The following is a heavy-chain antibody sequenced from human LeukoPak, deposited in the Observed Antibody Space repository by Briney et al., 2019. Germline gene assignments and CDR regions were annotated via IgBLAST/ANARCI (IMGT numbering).Heavy chain of an antibody. CDR1: GFTFSNYG. J-gene: IGHJ4*02. CDR2: IRYDGSTK. D-gene: IGHD5-18*01. Sequence: GGSLRLSCAASGFTFSNYGMHWVRQAPGKGLEWVAFIRYDGSTKYSADSVKGRFTISRDNPKNTLYLQMNSLRAEDTAVYYCAKDRGYSFDYWGQGTLVTVSS. V-gene: IGHV3-30*02. CDR3: AKDRGYSFDY.